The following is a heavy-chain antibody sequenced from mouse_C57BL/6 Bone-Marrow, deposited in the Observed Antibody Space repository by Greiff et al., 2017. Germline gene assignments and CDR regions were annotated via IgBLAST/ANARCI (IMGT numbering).Heavy chain of an antibody. CDR3: ARIYYYSNSDY. J-gene: IGHJ2*01. CDR2: ISDGGSYT. V-gene: IGHV5-4*03. D-gene: IGHD2-5*01. Sequence: EVKVVESGGGLVKPGGSLKLSCAASGFTFSSYAMSWVRQTPEKRLEWVATISDGGSYTYYPDNVKGRFTISRDNAKNNLYLQMSHLKSEDTAMYYCARIYYYSNSDYWGQGTTLTVSS. CDR1: GFTFSSYA.